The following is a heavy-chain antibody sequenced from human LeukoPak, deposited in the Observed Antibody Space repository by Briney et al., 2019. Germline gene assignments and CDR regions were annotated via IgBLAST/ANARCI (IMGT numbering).Heavy chain of an antibody. Sequence: PGESLKISCKGSGYSFTSYWIGWVRQMPGKGLEWMGIIYPGDSDTRYSPSFQGQVTISADKSISTAYLQWSSLKASDTAMYYCARHSFGDFWSGYSDPYYYYYMDVWGKGTTVTVSS. CDR1: GYSFTSYW. CDR2: IYPGDSDT. D-gene: IGHD3-3*01. V-gene: IGHV5-51*01. CDR3: ARHSFGDFWSGYSDPYYYYYMDV. J-gene: IGHJ6*03.